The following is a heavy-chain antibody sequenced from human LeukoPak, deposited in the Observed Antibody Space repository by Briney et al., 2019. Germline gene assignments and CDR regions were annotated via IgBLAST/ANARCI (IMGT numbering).Heavy chain of an antibody. J-gene: IGHJ3*01. CDR3: AREEHRLAEAGTSAFDL. CDR1: GFTFSENW. Sequence: GGSVRLSCVASGFTFSENWMHWVRPAPGKGLAWVSHINRDGGLTNYADSVKGRFTISRDNARNTVYLQMSSLRVEDTAIYFCAREEHRLAEAGTSAFDLGGQGTLVTVSP. V-gene: IGHV3-74*01. CDR2: INRDGGLT. D-gene: IGHD6-13*01.